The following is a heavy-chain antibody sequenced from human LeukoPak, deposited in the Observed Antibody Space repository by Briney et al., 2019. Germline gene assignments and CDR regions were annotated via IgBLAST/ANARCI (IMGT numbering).Heavy chain of an antibody. CDR1: GYTFTNYG. CDR3: ARASDPPEDTAMALDY. CDR2: INPSGGST. D-gene: IGHD5-18*01. J-gene: IGHJ4*02. Sequence: ASVKVSCKASGYTFTNYGISWVRQAPGQGLEWMGIINPSGGSTSYAQKFQGRVTMTRDTSRSTVYMELSSLRSEDTAVYYCARASDPPEDTAMALDYWGQGTLVTVSS. V-gene: IGHV1-46*01.